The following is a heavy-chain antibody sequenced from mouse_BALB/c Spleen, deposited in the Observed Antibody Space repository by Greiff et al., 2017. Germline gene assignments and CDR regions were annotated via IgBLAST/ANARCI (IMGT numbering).Heavy chain of an antibody. CDR2: ISNLAYSI. J-gene: IGHJ3*01. Sequence: EVMLVESGGGLVQPGGSRKLSCAASGFTFSDYGMAWVRQAPGKGPEWVAFISNLAYSIYYADTVTGRFTISRENAKNTLYLEMSSLRSEDTAMYYCARASMITTSWFAYWGQGTLVTVSA. CDR3: ARASMITTSWFAY. V-gene: IGHV5-15*02. D-gene: IGHD2-4*01. CDR1: GFTFSDYG.